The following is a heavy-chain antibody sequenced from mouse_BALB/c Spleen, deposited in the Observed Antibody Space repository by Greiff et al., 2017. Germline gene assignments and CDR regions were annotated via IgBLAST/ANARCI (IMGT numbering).Heavy chain of an antibody. V-gene: IGHV5-4*02. CDR1: GFTFSDYY. CDR2: IIDGSSNT. D-gene: IGHD1-1*01. Sequence: EVKLMESGGGLVKPGGSLKLSCAASGFTFSDYYMCWVRQNPVRRLEWVATIIDGSSNTNYPACVKGRFTISRDKSKNNLYLQMSSVKSEDTAMYYCARRAEEDGVMDYWGQGTSVTVSS. J-gene: IGHJ4*01. CDR3: ARRAEEDGVMDY.